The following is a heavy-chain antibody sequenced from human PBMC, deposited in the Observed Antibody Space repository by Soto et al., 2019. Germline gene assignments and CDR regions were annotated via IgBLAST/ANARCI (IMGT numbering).Heavy chain of an antibody. CDR1: GYTFTRSG. Sequence: GASVKVSCKASGYTFTRSGISWVRQAPGQGLEWLGWINPDNGNTNYAQHLQGRVSLTTDTSTSTAYLQWSSLKASDTAMYYCARTSAAGKYYYGMDVWGQGTTVTVSS. D-gene: IGHD6-13*01. CDR3: ARTSAAGKYYYGMDV. V-gene: IGHV1-18*01. CDR2: INPDNGNT. J-gene: IGHJ6*02.